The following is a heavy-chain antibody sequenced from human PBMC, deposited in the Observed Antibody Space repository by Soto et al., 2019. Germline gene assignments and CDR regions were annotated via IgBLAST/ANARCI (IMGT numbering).Heavy chain of an antibody. CDR3: VHSRMDV. CDR1: GFSLTTSGVG. CDR2: IYWDDDE. V-gene: IGHV2-5*02. Sequence: QITLKESGPPLVKPTQTLTLTCAFSGFSLTTSGVGVGWIRQPPGKALEWLALIYWDDDERYSPSLKTRLTITKDTSTNQVVLTMTKMDPVDTATYYCVHSRMDVWGQGTTVTVSS. J-gene: IGHJ6*02.